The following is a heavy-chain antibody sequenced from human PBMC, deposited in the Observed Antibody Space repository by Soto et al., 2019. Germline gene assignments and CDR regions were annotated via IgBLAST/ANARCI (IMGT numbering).Heavy chain of an antibody. CDR3: ARVPDR. J-gene: IGHJ5*02. V-gene: IGHV4-30-2*01. CDR2: IYHSGST. D-gene: IGHD2-2*01. CDR1: SGSISSGGYS. Sequence: SETLSLTCAVSSGSISSGGYSWSWIRQPPGKGLEWVGYIYHSGSTYYNPSLKSRVTISVDRSKNQFSLKLSSVTAADTAVYYCARVPDRWGQGTLVTVSS.